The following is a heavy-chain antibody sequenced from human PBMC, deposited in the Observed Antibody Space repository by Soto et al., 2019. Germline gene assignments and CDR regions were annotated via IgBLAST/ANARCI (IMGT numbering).Heavy chain of an antibody. V-gene: IGHV4-31*03. CDR3: ARLTGTSLYYYGMDV. CDR2: IYYSGST. Sequence: SETLSLTCTVSGGSISSGGYYWSWIRQHPGKGLEWIGYIYYSGSTYYNPSLKSRVTISVDTSKNQFSLKLSSVTAADTAVYYCARLTGTSLYYYGMDVWGQGTTVTVSS. D-gene: IGHD1-20*01. J-gene: IGHJ6*02. CDR1: GGSISSGGYY.